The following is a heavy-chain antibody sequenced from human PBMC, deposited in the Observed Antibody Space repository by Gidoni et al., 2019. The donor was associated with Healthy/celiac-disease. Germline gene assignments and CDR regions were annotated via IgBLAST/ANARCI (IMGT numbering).Heavy chain of an antibody. V-gene: IGHV4-34*01. CDR1: GGSFSGYY. CDR3: AREWRLRALGYSSGWNMNWFDP. Sequence: QVQLQQWGAGLLKPSETLSLTCAVYGGSFSGYYWSWIRQPPGKGLEWIGEINHSGSTNYNPSLKSRVTISVDTSKNQFTLKLSSVTAADTAVYYCAREWRLRALGYSSGWNMNWFDPWGQGTLVTVSS. D-gene: IGHD6-19*01. CDR2: INHSGST. J-gene: IGHJ5*02.